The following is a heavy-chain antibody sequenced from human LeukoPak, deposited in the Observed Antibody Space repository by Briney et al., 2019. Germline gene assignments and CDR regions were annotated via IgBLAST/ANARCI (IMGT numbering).Heavy chain of an antibody. CDR2: ISNSAGNS. CDR3: AKDLHVRSSSTVTTGGVDS. CDR1: GFTFSSYA. Sequence: GGSLRLSCAASGFTFSSYAMSWVRQAPGKGLEWVSVISNSAGNSYYADSVKGRFTISRDNSKNTLYLQMNSLRADDTAVYYCAKDLHVRSSSTVTTGGVDSWGQGTLVTVSS. J-gene: IGHJ4*02. V-gene: IGHV3-23*01. D-gene: IGHD4-17*01.